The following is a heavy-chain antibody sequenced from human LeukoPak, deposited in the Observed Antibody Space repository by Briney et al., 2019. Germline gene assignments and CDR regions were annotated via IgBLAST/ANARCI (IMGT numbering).Heavy chain of an antibody. CDR2: INPSGGST. D-gene: IGHD5-18*01. CDR3: ARAYTYGPFDY. J-gene: IGHJ4*02. Sequence: ASVKVSCKASGYIFTGYYMHWVRQAPGQGLEWMGWINPSGGSTNYAQKFQGSVALTRDTSITTFFMDLSRLRSDDTAVYYCARAYTYGPFDYWGQGTLVTVSS. CDR1: GYIFTGYY. V-gene: IGHV1-2*04.